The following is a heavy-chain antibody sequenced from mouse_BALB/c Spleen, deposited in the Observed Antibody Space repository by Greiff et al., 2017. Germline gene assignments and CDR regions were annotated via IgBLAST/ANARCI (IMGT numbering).Heavy chain of an antibody. J-gene: IGHJ1*01. CDR1: GFTFSSYA. V-gene: IGHV5-6-5*01. CDR3: ARGRGNWYFDV. CDR2: ISSGGST. Sequence: EVKLVESGGGLVKPGGSLKLSCAASGFTFSSYAMSWVRQTPEKRLEWVASISSGGSTYYPDSVKGRFTISRDNARNILYLQMSSLRSEDTAMYYCARGRGNWYFDVWGAGTTVTVSP.